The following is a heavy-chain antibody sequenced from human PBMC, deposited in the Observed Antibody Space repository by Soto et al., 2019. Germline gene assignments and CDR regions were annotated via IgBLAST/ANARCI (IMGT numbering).Heavy chain of an antibody. Sequence: GGSLRLSCAASGFTFSSYGMHWVRQAPGKGLEWVADVSFDGSDEHYADSVKGRFTISRDNSKNTLYLQMNSLRAEDTAVYYCARSPSHYNYFDDWGQGTLVTVSS. V-gene: IGHV3-30*03. CDR2: VSFDGSDE. CDR3: ARSPSHYNYFDD. CDR1: GFTFSSYG. D-gene: IGHD1-26*01. J-gene: IGHJ4*02.